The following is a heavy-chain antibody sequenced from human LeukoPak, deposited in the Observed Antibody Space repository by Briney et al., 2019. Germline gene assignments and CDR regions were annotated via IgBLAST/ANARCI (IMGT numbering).Heavy chain of an antibody. CDR3: ASTRGYYDSSGYYVDY. D-gene: IGHD3-22*01. Sequence: ASVKVSCTASGGTFSSYAISWVRQAPGQGLEWMGGIIPIFGTANYAQKFQGRVTITADESPSTAYMALSSLRSEHTAVYYCASTRGYYDSSGYYVDYWGQGTLVTVSS. CDR2: IIPIFGTA. V-gene: IGHV1-69*13. CDR1: GGTFSSYA. J-gene: IGHJ4*02.